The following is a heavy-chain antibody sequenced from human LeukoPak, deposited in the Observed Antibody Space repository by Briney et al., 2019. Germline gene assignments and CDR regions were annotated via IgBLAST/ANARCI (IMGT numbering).Heavy chain of an antibody. J-gene: IGHJ6*02. V-gene: IGHV3-30*04. CDR3: AKATYYYGSGSYYTGYYYYYGMDV. CDR1: GFTFSSYA. D-gene: IGHD3-10*01. CDR2: ISYDGSNK. Sequence: GGSLRLSCAASGFTFSSYAMPWVRQAPGKGLEWVAVISYDGSNKYYADSVKGRFTISRDNSKNTLYLQMNSLRAEDTAVYYCAKATYYYGSGSYYTGYYYYYGMDVWGQGTTVTVSS.